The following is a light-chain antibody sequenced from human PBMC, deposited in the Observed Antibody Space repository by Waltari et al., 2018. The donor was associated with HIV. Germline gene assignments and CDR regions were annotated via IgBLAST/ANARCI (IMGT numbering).Light chain of an antibody. CDR1: SSDVGSYNL. CDR3: CSYAGSSTWV. J-gene: IGLJ3*02. Sequence: QSALTQPASVSGSPGQSITISSTGTSSDVGSYNLVSWYQQHPGKAPKLMIYEGSKRPSGVANRVSGSKSGNTASLTISGLQAEDEADYYCCSYAGSSTWVFGGGTKLTVL. CDR2: EGS. V-gene: IGLV2-23*01.